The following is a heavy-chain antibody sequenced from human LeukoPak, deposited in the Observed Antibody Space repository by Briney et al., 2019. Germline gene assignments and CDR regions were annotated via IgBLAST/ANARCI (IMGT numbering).Heavy chain of an antibody. Sequence: GGSLRLSCAASGFTFSSYGMSWVRQAPGKGLEWVSAISGSGGSTYYADSVKGRFTISRDNSKNTLYLQMNSLRAEDTAVYYCAGHFGYSSSWDQFDPWGQGTLVTVSS. D-gene: IGHD6-13*01. CDR1: GFTFSSYG. CDR2: ISGSGGST. V-gene: IGHV3-23*01. CDR3: AGHFGYSSSWDQFDP. J-gene: IGHJ5*02.